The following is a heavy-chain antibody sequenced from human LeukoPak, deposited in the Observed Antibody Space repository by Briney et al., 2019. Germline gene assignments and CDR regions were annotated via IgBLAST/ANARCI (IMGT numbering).Heavy chain of an antibody. CDR2: INPNSGGT. J-gene: IGHJ4*02. CDR3: ARGPATGDFDY. D-gene: IGHD7-27*01. CDR1: VYTFTGTY. Sequence: ASVKVSCKASVYTFTGTYIHWVRQTPGQGLECMGWINPNSGGTNFAQKFQGRVAMTRDTSISTAYMELSRLGSDDTAVYYCARGPATGDFDYWGQGSLVTVSS. V-gene: IGHV1-2*02.